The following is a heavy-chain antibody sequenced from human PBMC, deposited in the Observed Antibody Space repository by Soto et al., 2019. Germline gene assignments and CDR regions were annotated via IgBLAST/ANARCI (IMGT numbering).Heavy chain of an antibody. V-gene: IGHV3-23*01. CDR2: ISGSGGST. J-gene: IGHJ6*03. D-gene: IGHD6-13*01. Sequence: EVQLLESGGGLVQPGGSLRLSCAASGFTFSSYAMSWVRQAPGKGLEWVSAISGSGGSTYYADSVKGRFTISRDNSKNTLYLQMNSLRAEDTAVYCCAKDKIQQQVYYMDVWGKGTTVTVSS. CDR1: GFTFSSYA. CDR3: AKDKIQQQVYYMDV.